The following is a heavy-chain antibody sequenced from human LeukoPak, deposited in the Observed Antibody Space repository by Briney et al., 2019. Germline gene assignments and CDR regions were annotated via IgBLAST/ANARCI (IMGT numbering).Heavy chain of an antibody. V-gene: IGHV3-30*02. J-gene: IGHJ3*02. Sequence: GGSLRLSCAASGFTFSSYGMHWVRQAPGKGLEWVAFLRYDGSNKYYADSVKGRFTISRDNSKNTLYLQMNSLRAEDTAVYYCAKDLWPLTYYYDSSGYYYGAFDIWGQGTMVTVSS. D-gene: IGHD3-22*01. CDR2: LRYDGSNK. CDR1: GFTFSSYG. CDR3: AKDLWPLTYYYDSSGYYYGAFDI.